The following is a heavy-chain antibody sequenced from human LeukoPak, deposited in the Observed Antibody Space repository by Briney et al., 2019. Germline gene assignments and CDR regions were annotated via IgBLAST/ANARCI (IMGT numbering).Heavy chain of an antibody. CDR1: GYSFTSYC. Sequence: GESLKISCKGSGYSFTSYCIGWVRQMPGKGLEWMGIICPGDSDTRYSPSFQGQVTISADKSISTAYLQWSSLKASDTAMYYCARTGSGSTQMNDAFDIWGQGTMVTVSS. J-gene: IGHJ3*02. V-gene: IGHV5-51*01. D-gene: IGHD3-10*01. CDR2: ICPGDSDT. CDR3: ARTGSGSTQMNDAFDI.